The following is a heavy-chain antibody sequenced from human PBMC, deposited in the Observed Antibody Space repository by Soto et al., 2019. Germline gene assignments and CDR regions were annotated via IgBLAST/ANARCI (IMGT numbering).Heavy chain of an antibody. CDR1: GGSISSGGYY. J-gene: IGHJ6*04. Sequence: PSETLSLTCTVSGGSISSGGYYWSWIRQHPGKGLEWIGYIYYSGSTYYNPSLKSRVTISVDTSKNQFSLILSSVTAADTAVYYGGREGGKRGRDVGGKGTTDPVP. V-gene: IGHV4-31*03. D-gene: IGHD3-16*01. CDR2: IYYSGST. CDR3: GREGGKRGRDV.